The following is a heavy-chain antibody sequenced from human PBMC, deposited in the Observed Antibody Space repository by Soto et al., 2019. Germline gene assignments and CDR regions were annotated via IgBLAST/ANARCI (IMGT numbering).Heavy chain of an antibody. J-gene: IGHJ6*02. CDR1: GFTFSSYA. V-gene: IGHV3-30-3*01. CDR2: ISYDGSNK. Sequence: QVQLVESGGGVVQPGRSLRLSCAASGFTFSSYAMHWVRQAPGKGLEWVAVISYDGSNKYYADSVKGRFTISRDNTKNTLYLQMNSLRAEDTAVYYCASVGFCSSCHYYYYGMDVWGQGTTVTVSS. CDR3: ASVGFCSSCHYYYYGMDV. D-gene: IGHD6-13*01.